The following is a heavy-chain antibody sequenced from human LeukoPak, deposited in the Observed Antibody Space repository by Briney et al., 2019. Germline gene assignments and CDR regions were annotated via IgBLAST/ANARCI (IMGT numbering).Heavy chain of an antibody. CDR2: IDPSDSYT. CDR3: ARHHNGRFGGVIVIFDY. J-gene: IGHJ4*02. CDR1: GYSFTSYW. D-gene: IGHD3-16*02. Sequence: GESLKISCKGSGYSFTSYWSGWVRQMPGIGLKWMGWIDPSDSYTNYRPSFRVHVTISADKSISTAYLQWSSLKASDTAMYCCARHHNGRFGGVIVIFDYWGQGTLVTVSS. V-gene: IGHV5-10-1*01.